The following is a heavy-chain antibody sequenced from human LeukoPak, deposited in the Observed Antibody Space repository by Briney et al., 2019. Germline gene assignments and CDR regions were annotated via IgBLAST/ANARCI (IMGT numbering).Heavy chain of an antibody. J-gene: IGHJ4*02. CDR3: ARDFRQRYCSGGSCYSPY. D-gene: IGHD2-15*01. CDR2: ISAYNGNT. CDR1: GYTFTSYG. V-gene: IGHV1-18*01. Sequence: VASVKVSCKASGYTFTSYGISWVRQAPGQGLEWMGWISAYNGNTNYAQKLQGRVTMTTDTSTSTAYMGLRSLRSDDTAVYYCARDFRQRYCSGGSCYSPYWGQGTLVTVSS.